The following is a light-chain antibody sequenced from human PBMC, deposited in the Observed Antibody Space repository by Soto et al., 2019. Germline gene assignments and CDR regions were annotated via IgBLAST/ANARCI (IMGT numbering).Light chain of an antibody. V-gene: IGKV1-5*01. J-gene: IGKJ1*01. CDR2: YAS. Sequence: DVQMTQSPSTLSASVGDRVTITCRASQSINNYLAWYQLRPGKAPRLLIYYASTLDRGVPSRFSGSGSGTEFTLTISSLQPDDFATYYCQQSASFSPAFGQGTKVGI. CDR3: QQSASFSPA. CDR1: QSINNY.